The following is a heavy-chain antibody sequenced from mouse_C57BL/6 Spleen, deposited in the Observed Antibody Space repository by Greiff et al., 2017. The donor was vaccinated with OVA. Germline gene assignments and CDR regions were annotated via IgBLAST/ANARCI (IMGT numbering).Heavy chain of an antibody. CDR1: GYTFTSYW. Sequence: QVQLQQPGAELVKPGASVKLSCKASGYTFTSYWMHWVQQRPGQGLEWIGLIHPNRGSNNSNEKFKSKATLTVDKSSSTAYMQLSSLTSEDSAVYYCARDYYGSSYDAMDYWGQGTSVTVSS. V-gene: IGHV1-64*01. CDR2: IHPNRGSN. CDR3: ARDYYGSSYDAMDY. D-gene: IGHD1-1*01. J-gene: IGHJ4*01.